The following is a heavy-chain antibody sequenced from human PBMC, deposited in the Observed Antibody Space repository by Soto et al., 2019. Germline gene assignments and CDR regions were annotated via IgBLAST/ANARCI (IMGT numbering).Heavy chain of an antibody. V-gene: IGHV1-24*01. CDR1: GYTLTELS. CDR3: ATSYCTNGVCYKPANFDY. Sequence: ASVKVSCKVSGYTLTELSMHWVRQAPGKGLEWIGGFDPEDGETIYAQKYQGRVTMTEDTSTDTAYMELSSLRSEDTAVYYCATSYCTNGVCYKPANFDYWGQGTLVTVSS. D-gene: IGHD2-8*01. J-gene: IGHJ4*02. CDR2: FDPEDGET.